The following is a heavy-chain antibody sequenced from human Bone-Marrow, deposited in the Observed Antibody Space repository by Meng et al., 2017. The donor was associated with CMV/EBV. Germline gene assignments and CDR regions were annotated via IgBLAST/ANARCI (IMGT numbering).Heavy chain of an antibody. J-gene: IGHJ4*02. D-gene: IGHD2-2*01. CDR3: AKDREVAVARVYDH. V-gene: IGHV3-23*01. Sequence: ASGFTFDNYAMTWVRQAPGKGLEWVSVISGSGGTTYYADSVKGRFTISRDNSKNTLYLQLSGLRADDTAVYYCAKDREVAVARVYDHWGQGTLVTVSS. CDR1: GFTFDNYA. CDR2: ISGSGGTT.